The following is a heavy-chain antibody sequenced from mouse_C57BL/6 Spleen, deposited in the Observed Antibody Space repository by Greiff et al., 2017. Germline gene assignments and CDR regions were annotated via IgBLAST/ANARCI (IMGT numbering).Heavy chain of an antibody. J-gene: IGHJ2*01. CDR2: IDPSDSYT. CDR1: GYTFTSYW. D-gene: IGHD3-2*02. V-gene: IGHV1-69*01. Sequence: VQLQQPGAELVMPGASVKLSCKASGYTFTSYWMHWVKQRPGQGLEWIGEIDPSDSYTNYNQKFKGKSTLTVDKSSSTAYMQLSSLTSEDSAVYYCARRGSSGYEDYWGQGTTLTVSS. CDR3: ARRGSSGYEDY.